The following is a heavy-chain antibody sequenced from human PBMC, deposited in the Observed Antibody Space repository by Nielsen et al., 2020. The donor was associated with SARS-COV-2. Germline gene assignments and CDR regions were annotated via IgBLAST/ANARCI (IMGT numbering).Heavy chain of an antibody. V-gene: IGHV3-23*01. J-gene: IGHJ4*02. CDR3: ARFRSTETTETFDY. D-gene: IGHD4-17*01. CDR2: ISGSGGST. Sequence: GESLKISCAASGFTFSSYAMSWVRQAPGKGLEWVSAISGSGGSTYYADSVKGRFTISRDNSKNTMSLQMNNLGAEDTATYYCARFRSTETTETFDYWGQGTLVSVSS. CDR1: GFTFSSYA.